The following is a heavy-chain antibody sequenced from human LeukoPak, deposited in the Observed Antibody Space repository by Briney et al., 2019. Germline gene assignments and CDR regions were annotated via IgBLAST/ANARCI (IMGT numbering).Heavy chain of an antibody. V-gene: IGHV1-69*06. CDR2: IIPISGTA. D-gene: IGHD1-14*01. CDR3: AGSYNRYYAQDY. CDR1: GGTFSSYA. Sequence: SVKVSCKASGGTFSSYAISWVRQAPGQGPEWIGGIIPISGTAKYAQKLQGRVTISADMSTGTAYMELSSLRSEDTAVYYCAGSYNRYYAQDYWGQGALVTVSS. J-gene: IGHJ4*02.